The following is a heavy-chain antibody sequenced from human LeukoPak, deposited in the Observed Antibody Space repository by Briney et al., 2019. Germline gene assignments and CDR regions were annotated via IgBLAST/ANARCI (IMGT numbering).Heavy chain of an antibody. Sequence: GGSLRLSCAASGFTFSSYGMHWVRQAPGKGLEWVAVIWYDGSNIYYADSVKGRFTISRDNSKNTLYLQMDSLGAEDTAVYYCARDRGRGSSHNDYWGQGILVTVSS. D-gene: IGHD2-15*01. J-gene: IGHJ4*02. V-gene: IGHV3-33*01. CDR3: ARDRGRGSSHNDY. CDR2: IWYDGSNI. CDR1: GFTFSSYG.